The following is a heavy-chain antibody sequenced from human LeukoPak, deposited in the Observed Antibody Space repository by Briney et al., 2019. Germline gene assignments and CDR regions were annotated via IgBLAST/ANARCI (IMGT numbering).Heavy chain of an antibody. CDR2: ISSSSSTI. D-gene: IGHD1-26*01. CDR1: GLTFSGYS. J-gene: IGHJ4*02. CDR3: ARDWGAGGSYDY. V-gene: IGHV3-48*01. Sequence: GGSLGLSCAASGLTFSGYSMNWVRQAPGKGLEWVSYISSSSSTIYYADSVKGRFTISRDNAKNSLYVQMNRLRAEDTAVYYCARDWGAGGSYDYWGQGTLVTVSS.